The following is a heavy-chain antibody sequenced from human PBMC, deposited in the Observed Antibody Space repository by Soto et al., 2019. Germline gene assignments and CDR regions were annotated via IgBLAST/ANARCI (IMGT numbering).Heavy chain of an antibody. V-gene: IGHV4-59*01. CDR1: GGSISSYY. CDR3: ARRQPPRQGSFYF. J-gene: IGHJ3*01. CDR2: IYYSGST. Sequence: SETLSLTCTVSGGSISSYYWSWIRQPPGKGLEWIGYIYYSGSTNYNPSLKSRVTISVDTSKNQFSLKLSSVTAADTAVYYCARRQPPRQGSFYFRGPGTMVTVSS.